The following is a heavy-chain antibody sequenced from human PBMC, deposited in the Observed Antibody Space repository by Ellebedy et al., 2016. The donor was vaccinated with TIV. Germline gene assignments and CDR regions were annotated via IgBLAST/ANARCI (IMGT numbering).Heavy chain of an antibody. D-gene: IGHD1-26*01. CDR2: MNPNSGNT. Sequence: AASVKVSCKASGYTFTSYDINWVRQATGQGLEWMGWMNPNSGNTGYAQKFQGGVTMTRNTSISTAYMELSSLRSEDTAVYYCARSLVGATEDYWGQGTLVTVSS. CDR3: ARSLVGATEDY. V-gene: IGHV1-8*01. J-gene: IGHJ4*02. CDR1: GYTFTSYD.